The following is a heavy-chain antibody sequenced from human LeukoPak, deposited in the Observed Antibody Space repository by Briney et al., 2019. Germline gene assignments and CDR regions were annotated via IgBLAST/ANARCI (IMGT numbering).Heavy chain of an antibody. V-gene: IGHV1-18*01. CDR2: ISAYNGNT. CDR1: GYTFTSYG. J-gene: IGHJ4*02. Sequence: ASVKVSCKASGYTFTSYGISWVRQAPGQGLEWMGWISAYNGNTNYAQKLQGRVTMTTDTSTSTAYMELRSLRSDDTAVYYCARVRMIPPVGYFDYWGQGTLVTVSS. D-gene: IGHD3-22*01. CDR3: ARVRMIPPVGYFDY.